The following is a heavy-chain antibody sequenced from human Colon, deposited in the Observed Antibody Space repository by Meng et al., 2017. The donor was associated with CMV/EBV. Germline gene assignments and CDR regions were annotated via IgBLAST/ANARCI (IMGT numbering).Heavy chain of an antibody. V-gene: IGHV3-30-3*01. CDR3: ASLADY. CDR2: ILHDGSDN. J-gene: IGHJ4*02. CDR1: GFTLSTYA. D-gene: IGHD3-16*01. Sequence: GESLKISCVVSGFTLSTYAMHWVRQAPGKGLEEVAAILHDGSDNYHAESMKGRFTISRDMSKNTLYLQMNSLRVEDTAIYYSASLADYWGQGTLVTVSS.